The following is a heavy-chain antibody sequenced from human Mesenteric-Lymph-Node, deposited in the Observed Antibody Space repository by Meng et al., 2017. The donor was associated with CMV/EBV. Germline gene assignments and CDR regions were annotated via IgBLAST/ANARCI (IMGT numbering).Heavy chain of an antibody. CDR1: GFTFSNYW. V-gene: IGHV3-23*01. CDR3: AKGTSSGSSNWFDP. J-gene: IGHJ5*02. D-gene: IGHD1-26*01. CDR2: VTGTGGST. Sequence: GGSLRLSCAASGFTFSNYWMSWVRQAPGKGLEWVSGVTGTGGSTDYGDSLRGRFTISRDNSRNTLYLQMNSLRAEDTAVYYCAKGTSSGSSNWFDPWGQGTLVTVSS.